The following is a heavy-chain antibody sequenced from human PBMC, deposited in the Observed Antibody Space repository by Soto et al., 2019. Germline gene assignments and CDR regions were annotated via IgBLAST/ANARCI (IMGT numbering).Heavy chain of an antibody. CDR1: GGSISSGGYY. J-gene: IGHJ4*02. Sequence: SETLSLTCTVSGGSISSGGYYWSWIRQHPGKGLEWIGYIYYSGSTYYNPSLKSRVTISVDTSKNQFSLKLSSVTAADTAVYYSARENMEGLDGGFDYWGQGTLVNVSS. CDR3: ARENMEGLDGGFDY. D-gene: IGHD3-3*01. V-gene: IGHV4-31*03. CDR2: IYYSGST.